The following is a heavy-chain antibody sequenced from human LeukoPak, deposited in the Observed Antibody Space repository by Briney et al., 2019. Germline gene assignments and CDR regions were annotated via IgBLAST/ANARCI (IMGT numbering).Heavy chain of an antibody. J-gene: IGHJ4*02. CDR3: ASQAAAGPGVDY. Sequence: ASVKVSCKASGYTFSSYAMHWVRQAPGQRLEWMGWINAGNGYTKYSQKFQGRVTITRDTSASTAYMELSSLRSEDTAVYYCASQAAAGPGVDYWGQGTLVTVSS. CDR2: INAGNGYT. V-gene: IGHV1-3*01. D-gene: IGHD6-13*01. CDR1: GYTFSSYA.